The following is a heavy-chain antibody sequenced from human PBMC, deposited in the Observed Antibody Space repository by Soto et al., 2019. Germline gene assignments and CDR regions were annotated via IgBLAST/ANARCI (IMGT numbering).Heavy chain of an antibody. CDR1: GGSISSYY. J-gene: IGHJ3*02. Sequence: QVQLQESGPGLVKPSETLSLTCTVSGGSISSYYWSWIRQPPGKGLEWIGYIYYSGSTNYNPSLKRPLPISVDTPKRPSSLKLSSVPAADTAVYYCARHRFVNVWAIVVVPAAMHAFDIWGQGTMVTVSS. CDR3: ARHRFVNVWAIVVVPAAMHAFDI. V-gene: IGHV4-59*08. CDR2: IYYSGST. D-gene: IGHD2-2*01.